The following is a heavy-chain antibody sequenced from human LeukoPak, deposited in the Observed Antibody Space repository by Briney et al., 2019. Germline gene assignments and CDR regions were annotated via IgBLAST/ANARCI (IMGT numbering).Heavy chain of an antibody. V-gene: IGHV4-59*06. J-gene: IGHJ5*02. CDR1: GGSISSYY. CDR2: IYYSGST. D-gene: IGHD3-22*01. Sequence: ASETLSLTCTVSGGSISSYYWSWIRQHPGKGLEWIGYIYYSGSTYYNPSLKSRVTISVDTSKNQFSLKLSSVTAADTAVYYCARGAYSSGYYWFDPWGQGTLVTVSS. CDR3: ARGAYSSGYYWFDP.